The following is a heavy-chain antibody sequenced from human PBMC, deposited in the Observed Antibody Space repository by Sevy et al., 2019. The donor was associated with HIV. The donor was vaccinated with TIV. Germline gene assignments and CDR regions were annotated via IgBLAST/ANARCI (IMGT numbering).Heavy chain of an antibody. CDR3: ARLSGMDGWFDP. V-gene: IGHV1-18*04. J-gene: IGHJ5*02. CDR2: ISAYNGNT. CDR1: GYTFTSYG. Sequence: ASVKVSCKASGYTFTSYGISWVRQAPGQGLEWVGWISAYNGNTNYAQKLQGRVTMTTDTSTSTAYMELRSLRSDDTAVDYCARLSGMDGWFDPWGQGTLVTVSS. D-gene: IGHD3-10*01.